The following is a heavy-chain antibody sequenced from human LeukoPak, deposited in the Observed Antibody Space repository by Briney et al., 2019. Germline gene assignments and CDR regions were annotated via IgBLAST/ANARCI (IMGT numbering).Heavy chain of an antibody. CDR3: ARGFPPRCSPYLPNFDY. CDR1: GGTFSSYA. CDR2: IIPIFGTA. D-gene: IGHD4/OR15-4a*01. J-gene: IGHJ4*02. V-gene: IGHV1-69*13. Sequence: ASVKVSCKASGGTFSSYAISWVRQAPGQGLEWMGGIIPIFGTANYAQKFQGRVTITADESTSTAYMELSSLRSEDTAVYYCARGFPPRCSPYLPNFDYWGQGTLVTVSS.